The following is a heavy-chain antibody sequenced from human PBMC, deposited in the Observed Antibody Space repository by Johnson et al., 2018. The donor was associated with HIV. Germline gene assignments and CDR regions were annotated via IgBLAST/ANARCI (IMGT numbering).Heavy chain of an antibody. CDR2: IGTAGDT. Sequence: VHLVESGGRVVRPGGSLRLSCVASGFTFDDYGMSWVRQATGKGLEWVSAIGTAGDTYYPGSVKGRFTISRDNVKNSLYLQMNSLRADDTAVYYCASPWGQGTMVTVSS. J-gene: IGHJ3*01. CDR1: GFTFDDYG. CDR3: ASP. V-gene: IGHV3-13*01.